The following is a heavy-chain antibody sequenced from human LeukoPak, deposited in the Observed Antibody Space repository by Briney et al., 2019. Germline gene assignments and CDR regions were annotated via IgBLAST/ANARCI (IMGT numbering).Heavy chain of an antibody. CDR3: ARAVAGPDY. CDR1: GGSISSRSYY. J-gene: IGHJ4*02. V-gene: IGHV4-39*01. D-gene: IGHD6-19*01. CDR2: IYYSGST. Sequence: PSETLSLTCSVSGGSISSRSYYWGWIRQPPGKGLEWIGSIYYSGSTYYNPSLKSRVTISVDTSKNQFSLKLSSVTAADTAVYYCARAVAGPDYWGQGTLITVSS.